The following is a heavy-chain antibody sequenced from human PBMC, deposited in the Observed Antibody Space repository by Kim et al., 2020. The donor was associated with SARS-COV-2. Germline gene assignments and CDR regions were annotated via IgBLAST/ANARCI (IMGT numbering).Heavy chain of an antibody. CDR3: ARDRGGRSGMDV. CDR1: GFTFSSHW. Sequence: GGSLRLSCGASGFTFSSHWIRWVRQAPGKGLEWVAYIKEDGGEIYYVDSVRGRFTISRDNAENSLYLQMNSLRHEDTAVYYCARDRGGRSGMDVWGQGTTVTVSS. J-gene: IGHJ6*02. CDR2: IKEDGGEI. V-gene: IGHV3-7*01.